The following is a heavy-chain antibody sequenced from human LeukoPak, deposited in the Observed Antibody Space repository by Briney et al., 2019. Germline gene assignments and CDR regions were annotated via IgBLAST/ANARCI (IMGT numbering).Heavy chain of an antibody. D-gene: IGHD6-13*01. V-gene: IGHV3-7*03. CDR3: ARCSWDFDY. CDR2: IKQDGSEK. J-gene: IGHJ4*02. CDR1: VFTFSSYW. Sequence: GGSLRLSCAASVFTFSSYWMSWVRQAPGKGLEWVANIKQDGSEKYYVDSVKGRFTISRDNAKNSLYLQMNSLRAEDTAVYYCARCSWDFDYWGQGTLVTVSS.